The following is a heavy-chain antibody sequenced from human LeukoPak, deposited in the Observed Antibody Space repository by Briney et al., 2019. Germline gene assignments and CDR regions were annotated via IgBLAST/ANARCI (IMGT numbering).Heavy chain of an antibody. V-gene: IGHV1-69*05. CDR1: GGTFTSYA. Sequence: SVKVSCKASGGTFTSYAISWVRQAPGQGLEWMGGIIPIFGTANYAQKSQGRVTITTDESTSTAYMELSSLRSEDTAVYYCARVAQVGATTWFDPWGQGTLVTVSS. D-gene: IGHD1-26*01. J-gene: IGHJ5*02. CDR3: ARVAQVGATTWFDP. CDR2: IIPIFGTA.